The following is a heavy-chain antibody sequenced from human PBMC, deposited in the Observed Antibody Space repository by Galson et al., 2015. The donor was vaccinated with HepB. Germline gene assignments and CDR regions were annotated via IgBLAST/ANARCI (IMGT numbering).Heavy chain of an antibody. J-gene: IGHJ4*02. CDR2: ISGHGDSA. V-gene: IGHV3-23*01. Sequence: LRLSCAASGFTFNIYAMTWVRQAPGKGLDWVASISGHGDSAFYADSVKGRFTISRDNSENTLYLQMNSLRAEDTALYYCAKEVAAGTSYFDYWGQGTLVTVSS. CDR3: AKEVAAGTSYFDY. D-gene: IGHD6-19*01. CDR1: GFTFNIYA.